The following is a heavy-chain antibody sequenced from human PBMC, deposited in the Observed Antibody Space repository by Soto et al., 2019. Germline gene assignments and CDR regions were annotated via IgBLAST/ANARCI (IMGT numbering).Heavy chain of an antibody. CDR2: SYYSGRT. CDR3: ARRYGCAFDI. D-gene: IGHD3-16*01. J-gene: IGHJ3*02. V-gene: IGHV4-59*08. Sequence: QVKLQESGPGLVQTSETLSLTLTVSGGSIRSYYWSWIRQPQGKGLEWSGYSYYSGRTNYNPSLKSRVTMSVDTSKNQFSLKLSSVTAADTSVYYCARRYGCAFDIWGQGTMVTVSS. CDR1: GGSIRSYY.